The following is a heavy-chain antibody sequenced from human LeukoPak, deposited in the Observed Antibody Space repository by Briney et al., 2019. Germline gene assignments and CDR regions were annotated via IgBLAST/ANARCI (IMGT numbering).Heavy chain of an antibody. CDR1: GVSISSYY. CDR3: ASACGGDCYSYAFDI. V-gene: IGHV4-59*01. Sequence: PSETLSPTCTVSGVSISSYYWSWIRQPPGKGLEWIGYIYYSGSTNYNPSLKSRVTISVDTSKNQFSLKLSSVTAADTAVYYCASACGGDCYSYAFDIWGQGTMVTVSS. D-gene: IGHD2-21*02. CDR2: IYYSGST. J-gene: IGHJ3*02.